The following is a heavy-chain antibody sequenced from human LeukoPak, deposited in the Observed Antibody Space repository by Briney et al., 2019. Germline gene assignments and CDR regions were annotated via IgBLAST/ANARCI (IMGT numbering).Heavy chain of an antibody. CDR2: IDNSGNT. Sequence: SETLSLTCTVSRGSISSYYWSWIRQPPGKGLEWIGYIDNSGNTNSNPSLKSRVTMSVDTSKNQFSLKLSSVIAADTAVYYCARRRITIFGVVIPHFDNWGQGTLVTVSS. CDR3: ARRRITIFGVVIPHFDN. CDR1: RGSISSYY. J-gene: IGHJ4*02. D-gene: IGHD3-3*01. V-gene: IGHV4-59*01.